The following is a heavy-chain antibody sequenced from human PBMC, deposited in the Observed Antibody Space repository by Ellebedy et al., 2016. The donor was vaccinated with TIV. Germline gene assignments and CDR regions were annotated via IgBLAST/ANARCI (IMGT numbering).Heavy chain of an antibody. CDR3: ARRYMDV. V-gene: IGHV3-7*01. CDR1: GSTFSSYW. Sequence: GGSLRLSXAASGSTFSSYWMQWVRQAPGKGLEWVANIKQDGSAKYYEDSVKGRFTISRDNAKNSVYLQMNNLRAEDTAVYYCARRYMDVWGKGTTVTVSS. J-gene: IGHJ6*03. CDR2: IKQDGSAK.